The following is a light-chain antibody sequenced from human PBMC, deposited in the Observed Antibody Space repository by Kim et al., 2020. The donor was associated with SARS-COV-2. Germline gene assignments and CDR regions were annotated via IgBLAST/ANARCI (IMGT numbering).Light chain of an antibody. CDR1: TGGVTSDYY. Sequence: GTVTLNCTSSTGGVTSDYYPNWFQQKPGQAPRALIYSTSNKHPWTPARFSGALLGGNAALTLSGGQPEDEAEYYCLLYYGGAQPWVFGGGTQLTVL. CDR3: LLYYGGAQPWV. J-gene: IGLJ3*02. V-gene: IGLV7-43*01. CDR2: STS.